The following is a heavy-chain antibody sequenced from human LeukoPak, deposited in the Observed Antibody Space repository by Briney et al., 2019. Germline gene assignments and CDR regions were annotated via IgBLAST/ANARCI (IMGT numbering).Heavy chain of an antibody. Sequence: GGSLRLSCAASGFTLDDYAMHWVRQAPGKGLEWVSGISWNSVNIGYADSVKGRFTISRDNAKNSLYLQMNSLRAEDMALYYCAKGSMIVGAVGDYFDYWGQGTLVTVS. CDR2: ISWNSVNI. V-gene: IGHV3-9*03. J-gene: IGHJ4*02. CDR1: GFTLDDYA. D-gene: IGHD3-22*01. CDR3: AKGSMIVGAVGDYFDY.